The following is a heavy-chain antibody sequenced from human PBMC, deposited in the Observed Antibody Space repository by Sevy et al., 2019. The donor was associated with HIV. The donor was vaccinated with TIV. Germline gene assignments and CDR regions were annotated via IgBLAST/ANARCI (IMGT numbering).Heavy chain of an antibody. V-gene: IGHV3-7*03. CDR3: ARAIGAATSY. Sequence: GGSLRLSCAGSRFIFSGYWMHWVRQAPGKGLEWVANINEDGTTKYYLDSVKGRFTISRDNAKNSVFLQMNSLRVDDTAVYYCARAIGAATSYWGQGTLVTVSS. CDR2: INEDGTTK. J-gene: IGHJ4*02. CDR1: RFIFSGYW. D-gene: IGHD2-15*01.